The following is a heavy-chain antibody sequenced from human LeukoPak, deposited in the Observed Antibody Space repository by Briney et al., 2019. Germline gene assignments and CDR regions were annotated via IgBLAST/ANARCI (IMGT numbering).Heavy chain of an antibody. CDR1: GGSFSGYY. D-gene: IGHD6-13*01. CDR2: INHSGST. V-gene: IGHV4-34*01. Sequence: TSETLSLTCAVYGGSFSGYYWSWIRQPPGKGLEWIGEINHSGSTNSKPSLKSRVTISVDTSKNQFSLKLSSVTAADTAVYYCARVGGMRPAAAKVLRANWFDPWGQGTLVTVSS. J-gene: IGHJ5*02. CDR3: ARVGGMRPAAAKVLRANWFDP.